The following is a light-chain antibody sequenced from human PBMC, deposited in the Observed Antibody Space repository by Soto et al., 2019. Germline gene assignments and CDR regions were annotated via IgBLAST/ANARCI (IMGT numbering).Light chain of an antibody. CDR2: GAS. CDR3: QQSYSTSSYT. Sequence: EIVMTQSPATLSVSPGERATLSCRASQSVSSNLAWYQQKPGQAPRLLIYGASTRATGIPARFSGSGSGTEFTLTISSLQPDDSATYYCQQSYSTSSYTFGQGTKLDI. CDR1: QSVSSN. J-gene: IGKJ2*01. V-gene: IGKV3-15*01.